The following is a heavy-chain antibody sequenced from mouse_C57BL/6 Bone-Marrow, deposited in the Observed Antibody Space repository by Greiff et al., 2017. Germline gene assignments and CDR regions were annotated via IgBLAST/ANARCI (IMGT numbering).Heavy chain of an antibody. CDR2: IYPGDGDT. V-gene: IGHV1-80*01. CDR1: GYAFSSYW. Sequence: VQLQQSGAELVKPGASVKISCKASGYAFSSYWMNWVKQRPGKGLEWIGQIYPGDGDTNYNGKFKGKATLTADKSSSTAYMQLSSLTSEDSAVYFCARSLTGTCYYAMDYWGQGTSVTVSS. D-gene: IGHD4-1*01. J-gene: IGHJ4*01. CDR3: ARSLTGTCYYAMDY.